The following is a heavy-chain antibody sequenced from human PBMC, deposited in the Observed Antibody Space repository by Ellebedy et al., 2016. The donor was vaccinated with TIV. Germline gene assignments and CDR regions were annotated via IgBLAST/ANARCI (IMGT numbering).Heavy chain of an antibody. CDR2: ISGSGGST. CDR1: GFTFSSYA. CDR3: ARAVVGVSCYYFDY. D-gene: IGHD2-15*01. V-gene: IGHV3-23*01. Sequence: GESLKISCAASGFTFSSYAMSWVRQAPGKGLEWVSAISGSGGSTYYADSVKGRFTISRDNSKNTLYLQMNSLRAEDTAVYYCARAVVGVSCYYFDYWGQGTLVTVSS. J-gene: IGHJ4*02.